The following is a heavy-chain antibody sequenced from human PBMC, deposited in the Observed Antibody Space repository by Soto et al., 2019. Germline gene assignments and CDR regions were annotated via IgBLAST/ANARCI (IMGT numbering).Heavy chain of an antibody. V-gene: IGHV3-21*01. J-gene: IGHJ1*01. D-gene: IGHD2-15*01. CDR1: GFTFSSYS. Sequence: EVQLVESGGGLVKPGGSLRLSCAASGFTFSSYSMNWVRQAPGKGLEWVSSISSSSSYIYYADSVKGRFTISSDNAKNSLYLQMNSLRAEDTAVYYCARNGEGGSGGSCYPEYFQHWGQGTLVTVSS. CDR2: ISSSSSYI. CDR3: ARNGEGGSGGSCYPEYFQH.